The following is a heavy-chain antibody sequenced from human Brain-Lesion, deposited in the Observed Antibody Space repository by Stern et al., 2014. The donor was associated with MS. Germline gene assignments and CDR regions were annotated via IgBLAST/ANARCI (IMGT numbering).Heavy chain of an antibody. J-gene: IGHJ4*02. Sequence: VQLVESGGGVVQPGRPLRLSCAASGFTFSIFGMHWVRQAPGKGLEWVAVISYDGNKKYYADSVKGRFSISRDNSKNTRYMQMNSLRAEDTAVYYCAKDLQWWTYFFEYWGQGSLVTVSS. CDR1: GFTFSIFG. V-gene: IGHV3-30*18. CDR2: ISYDGNKK. CDR3: AKDLQWWTYFFEY. D-gene: IGHD2-15*01.